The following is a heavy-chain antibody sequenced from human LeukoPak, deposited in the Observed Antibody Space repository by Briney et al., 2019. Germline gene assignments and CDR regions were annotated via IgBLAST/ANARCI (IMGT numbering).Heavy chain of an antibody. CDR2: ISSSSSYI. D-gene: IGHD3-10*01. CDR1: GFTFSSYS. Sequence: GGSLRLSCAASGFTFSSYSMNWVRQAPGKGLEWVSSISSSSSYIYYADSVKGRFTISRDNAKNSLYPQMNSLRAEDTAVYYCARDKNLWFGELSDPFYYYGMDVWGKGTTVTVSS. V-gene: IGHV3-21*01. CDR3: ARDKNLWFGELSDPFYYYGMDV. J-gene: IGHJ6*04.